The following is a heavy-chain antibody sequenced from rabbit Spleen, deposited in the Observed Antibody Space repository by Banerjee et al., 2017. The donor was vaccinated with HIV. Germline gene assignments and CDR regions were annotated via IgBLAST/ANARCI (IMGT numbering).Heavy chain of an antibody. D-gene: IGHD5-1*01. CDR2: IYAGSSGFT. V-gene: IGHV1S40*01. Sequence: QSLEESGGDLVKPGASLTLTCTASGFSLTSDDYMCWVRQAPGKGLEWIACIYAGSSGFTYHASWAKGRFTISKTSSTTVTLQMTSLTAADTATYFCARAGEGGDGYLNLWGPGTLVTVS. J-gene: IGHJ4*01. CDR3: ARAGEGGDGYLNL. CDR1: GFSLTSDDY.